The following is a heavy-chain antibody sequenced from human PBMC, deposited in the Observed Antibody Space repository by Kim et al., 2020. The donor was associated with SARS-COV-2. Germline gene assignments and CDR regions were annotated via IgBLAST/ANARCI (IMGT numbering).Heavy chain of an antibody. Sequence: GGSLRLSCTASGFTFGDYAMSWFRQAPGKGLEWVGFIRSKAYGGTTEYAASVKGRFTISRDDSKSIPYLQMNSLKTEDTAVYYCTSDSHRCFEYYYYGMDVWGQGTTVTVSS. D-gene: IGHD3-9*01. CDR3: TSDSHRCFEYYYYGMDV. J-gene: IGHJ6*02. CDR1: GFTFGDYA. CDR2: IRSKAYGGTT. V-gene: IGHV3-49*03.